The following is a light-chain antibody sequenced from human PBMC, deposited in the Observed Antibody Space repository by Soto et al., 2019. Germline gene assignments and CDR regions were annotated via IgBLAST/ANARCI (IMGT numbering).Light chain of an antibody. V-gene: IGLV1-51*01. Sequence: QSVLTQPPSVSAAPGQKVTISCSGSSSNIGNNYVSWYQQLPGTAPKLLIYDNNKRPSGIPDRFSGSKSGTSATLGITGLQTGDEADYFCGTWDGSLRAGVFGTGTKLTVL. CDR3: GTWDGSLRAGV. CDR1: SSNIGNNY. CDR2: DNN. J-gene: IGLJ1*01.